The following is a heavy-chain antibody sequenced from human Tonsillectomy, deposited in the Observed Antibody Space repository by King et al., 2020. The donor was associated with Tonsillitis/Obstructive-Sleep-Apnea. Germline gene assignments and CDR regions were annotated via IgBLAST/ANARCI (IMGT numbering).Heavy chain of an antibody. Sequence: VQLVESGGGLVQPGRSLRLSCTASGFTFGDYAMSWVRQAPGKGLEWVGFIRSKAYGGTTEYAASVKGRFTISRDDSKSIAYLQMNSLKTEDTAVYYCTRSIVVVTAAPPYYCDYWGQGTLVTVSS. V-gene: IGHV3-49*04. J-gene: IGHJ4*02. D-gene: IGHD2-2*01. CDR2: IRSKAYGGTT. CDR3: TRSIVVVTAAPPYYCDY. CDR1: GFTFGDYA.